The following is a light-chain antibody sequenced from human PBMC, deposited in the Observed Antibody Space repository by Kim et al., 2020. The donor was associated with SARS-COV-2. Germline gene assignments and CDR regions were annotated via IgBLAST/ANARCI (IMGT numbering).Light chain of an antibody. Sequence: DIQMTQSPASLSASVGDRVTITCQASQALGKYLNWYQQKPGKAPRLLIHDTSTLQTGVPPRFSGSGSGTDFTLTINTLQPEDIATYYCQQFDDLPVTFGGGTKVDIK. J-gene: IGKJ4*01. CDR2: DTS. CDR1: QALGKY. CDR3: QQFDDLPVT. V-gene: IGKV1-33*01.